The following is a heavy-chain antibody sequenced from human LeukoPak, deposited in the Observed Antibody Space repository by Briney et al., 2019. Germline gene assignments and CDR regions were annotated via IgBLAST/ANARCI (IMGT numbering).Heavy chain of an antibody. D-gene: IGHD3-3*01. CDR3: AGYYDFWSGYDY. Sequence: GGSLRLSCAASGFTFSSYGMHWVRQAPGKGLEWVAFIRYDGSNKYYADSVKGRFTISRDNSKNTHYLQMNSLRAEDTAVYYCAGYYDFWSGYDYWGQGTLVTVSS. CDR1: GFTFSSYG. CDR2: IRYDGSNK. J-gene: IGHJ4*02. V-gene: IGHV3-30*02.